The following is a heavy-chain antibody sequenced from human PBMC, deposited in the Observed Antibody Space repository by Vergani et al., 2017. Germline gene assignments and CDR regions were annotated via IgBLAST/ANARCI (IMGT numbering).Heavy chain of an antibody. D-gene: IGHD3-10*01. CDR1: GGSFSGYY. CDR3: AREASYYGSGSYYVFFDY. CDR2: INHSGST. Sequence: QVQLQQWGAGLLKPSETLSLTCAVYGGSFSGYYWSWIRQPPGTGLKWIGEINHSGSTNYNPSLKSRVTISVDTSKNQFSLKLSSVTAADTAVYYCAREASYYGSGSYYVFFDYWGQGNLVTGSS. V-gene: IGHV4-34*01. J-gene: IGHJ4*02.